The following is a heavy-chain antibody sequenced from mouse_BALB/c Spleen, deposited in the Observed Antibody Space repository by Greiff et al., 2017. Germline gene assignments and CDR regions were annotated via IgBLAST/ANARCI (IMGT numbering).Heavy chain of an antibody. Sequence: QVQLKESGPGLVAPSQSLSITCTVSGFSLTSYGVHWVRQPPGKGLEWLGVIWAGGSTNYNSALMSRLSISKDNSKSQVFLQMSSLQTDDTAMYCCARGVGREAMDYWGQGTSVTVAA. CDR2: IWAGGST. V-gene: IGHV2-9*02. J-gene: IGHJ4*01. CDR1: GFSLTSYG. CDR3: ARGVGREAMDY. D-gene: IGHD4-1*01.